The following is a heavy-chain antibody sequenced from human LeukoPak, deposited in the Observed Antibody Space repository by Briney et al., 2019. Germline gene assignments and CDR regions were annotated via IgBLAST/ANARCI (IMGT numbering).Heavy chain of an antibody. CDR3: ARESIAAAGTDEYFQH. CDR1: GGSISSSSYY. D-gene: IGHD6-13*01. J-gene: IGHJ1*01. Sequence: SETLSLTCTVSGGSISSSSYYWGWIRQPPGKGLEWIGSIYYSGSTYYNPSLKSRVTISVDTSKNQFSLKLSSVTAADTAVYYCARESIAAAGTDEYFQHWGQGTLVTVSS. V-gene: IGHV4-39*07. CDR2: IYYSGST.